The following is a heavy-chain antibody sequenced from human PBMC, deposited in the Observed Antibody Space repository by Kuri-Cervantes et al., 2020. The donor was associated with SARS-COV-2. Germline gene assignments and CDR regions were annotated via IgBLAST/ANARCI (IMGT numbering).Heavy chain of an antibody. CDR3: ARDQYSGYETYGMDV. V-gene: IGHV3-23*01. D-gene: IGHD5-12*01. Sequence: GESLKISCAASGFTFSSYAMSWVRQAPGKGLEWVSAISGSGGSTYYADSVKGWFTISRDNSKNTLYLQMNSLRAEDTAVYYCARDQYSGYETYGMDVWGQGTTVTVSS. CDR1: GFTFSSYA. CDR2: ISGSGGST. J-gene: IGHJ6*02.